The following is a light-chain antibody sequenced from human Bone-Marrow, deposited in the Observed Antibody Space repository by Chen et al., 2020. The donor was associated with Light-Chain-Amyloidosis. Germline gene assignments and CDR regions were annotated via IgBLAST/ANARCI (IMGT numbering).Light chain of an antibody. CDR1: KTISSNY. J-gene: IGKJ4*01. CDR2: GSS. CDR3: QQYGTSPLT. Sequence: EIVLTQSPGTLPLSPGEGANLSCRASKTISSNYLTWYQQKFGQAPRLLIYGSSSRATGIPDRFTGSGSGTDFTLTINRLEPEDFAMYYCQQYGTSPLTFGGGTKVEIK. V-gene: IGKV3-20*01.